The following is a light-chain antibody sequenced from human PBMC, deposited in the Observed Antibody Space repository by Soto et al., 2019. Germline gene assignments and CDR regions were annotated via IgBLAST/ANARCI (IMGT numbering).Light chain of an antibody. CDR3: QQCRNWPLT. Sequence: EIVMTQSPATLSVSPGEGATLSCKASQNVYNNIAWYQQRPGQPPRLLIYDASTRSTGISARFSGSGYGTEFTLIFISLQSEDFAVYFCQQCRNWPLTFDGGTKVDIK. V-gene: IGKV3-15*01. J-gene: IGKJ4*01. CDR2: DAS. CDR1: QNVYNN.